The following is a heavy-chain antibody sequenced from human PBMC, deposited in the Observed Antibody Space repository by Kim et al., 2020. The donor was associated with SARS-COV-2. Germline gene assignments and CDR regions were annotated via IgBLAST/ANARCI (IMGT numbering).Heavy chain of an antibody. V-gene: IGHV4-39*01. CDR2: IYYSGST. CDR1: GGSISSSSYY. D-gene: IGHD6-13*01. Sequence: SETLSLTCTVSGGSISSSSYYWGWIRQPPGKGLEWIGSIYYSGSTYYNPSLKSRVTISVDTSKNQFSLKLSSVTAADTAVYYCATKGYSSSPYYWGQGTLVTVSS. J-gene: IGHJ4*02. CDR3: ATKGYSSSPYY.